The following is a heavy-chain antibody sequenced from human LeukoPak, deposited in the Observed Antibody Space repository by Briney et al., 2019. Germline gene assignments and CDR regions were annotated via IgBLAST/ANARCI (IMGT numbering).Heavy chain of an antibody. V-gene: IGHV3-23*01. J-gene: IGHJ4*02. CDR2: ISGSGGST. CDR3: ARDRSGSYYEPFDC. CDR1: GFTFTSYA. D-gene: IGHD3-10*01. Sequence: PGGSLRLSCAASGFTFTSYAMTWVRQAPGKGLEWVSSISGSGGSTYYADSVKGRFTISRDNSKSTLYLQMNSLRAEDTAVYYCARDRSGSYYEPFDCWGQGTLVTVSS.